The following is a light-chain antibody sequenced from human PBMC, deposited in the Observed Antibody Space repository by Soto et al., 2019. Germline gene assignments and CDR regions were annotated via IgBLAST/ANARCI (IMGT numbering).Light chain of an antibody. V-gene: IGKV3-15*01. J-gene: IGKJ2*01. Sequence: EIVMTQSPATLSVSPGERATLSCRASQSVSSNLAWYQQKPGQAPRLLIYGASTRATGIPARFSGSGSGTEFILTISSLQSEDFAVYYCHQYNNWPPHTFGQGTKLEIK. CDR1: QSVSSN. CDR3: HQYNNWPPHT. CDR2: GAS.